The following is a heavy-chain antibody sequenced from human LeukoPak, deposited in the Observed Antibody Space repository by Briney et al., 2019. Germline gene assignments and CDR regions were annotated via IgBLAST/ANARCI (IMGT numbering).Heavy chain of an antibody. V-gene: IGHV4-59*01. Sequence: SETLSLTCTVSGGSITGYYWSWIRQPPGKGLEWIGYIYYRGSTNYNPFLKSRVTISVDTSKNQFSLNLSSVTAADTAGYYCARVVYNSSGYVYFQHWGQGTLVTVSS. CDR3: ARVVYNSSGYVYFQH. CDR2: IYYRGST. D-gene: IGHD3-22*01. CDR1: GGSITGYY. J-gene: IGHJ1*01.